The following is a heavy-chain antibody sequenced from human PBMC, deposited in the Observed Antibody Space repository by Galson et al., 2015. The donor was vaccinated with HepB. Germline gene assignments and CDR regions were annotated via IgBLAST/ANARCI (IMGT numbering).Heavy chain of an antibody. D-gene: IGHD6-13*01. J-gene: IGHJ4*02. CDR1: GFTLSGYV. Sequence: ALRLSCAASGFTLSGYVMHWVRQVPGEGLEYVSAVSSDGRSIYYADSVKGRFTISRDNSKNTLYLQMSSLRNDDTAIYYCVKGFGIGAAFHFWGQGTLVTVSS. V-gene: IGHV3-64D*06. CDR3: VKGFGIGAAFHF. CDR2: VSSDGRSI.